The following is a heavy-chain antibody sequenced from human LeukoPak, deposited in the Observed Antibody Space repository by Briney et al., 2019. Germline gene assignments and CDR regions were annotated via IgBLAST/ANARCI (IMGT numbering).Heavy chain of an antibody. V-gene: IGHV4-59*01. J-gene: IGHJ5*02. Sequence: SETLSLTCTVSGGSISSYYWSWIRQPPGKGLEWIGYICYSGSTNYNPSLKSRVTISVDTSKNQFSLKLSSVTAADTAVYYCAGVAVAAPLAYNWFDPWGQGTLVTVSS. D-gene: IGHD6-19*01. CDR2: ICYSGST. CDR1: GGSISSYY. CDR3: AGVAVAAPLAYNWFDP.